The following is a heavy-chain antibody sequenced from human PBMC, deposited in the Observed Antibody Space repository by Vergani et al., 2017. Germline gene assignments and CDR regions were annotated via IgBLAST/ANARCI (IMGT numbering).Heavy chain of an antibody. Sequence: QVQLQESGPGLVKPSQTLSLTCTVSGGSISSGGYYWSWIRQHPGKGLEWIGYIYYSGSTYYNPSLKSRVTISVDTSKNQFSLKLSSVTAADTAVYYCAKCRVGRAARPSDHYYYYMDVWGKGTTVTVSS. CDR3: AKCRVGRAARPSDHYYYYMDV. V-gene: IGHV4-31*03. D-gene: IGHD6-6*01. CDR2: IYYSGST. CDR1: GGSISSGGYY. J-gene: IGHJ6*03.